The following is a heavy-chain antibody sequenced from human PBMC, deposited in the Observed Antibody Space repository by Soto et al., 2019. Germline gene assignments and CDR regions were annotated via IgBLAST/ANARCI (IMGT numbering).Heavy chain of an antibody. CDR2: ISASGGST. V-gene: IGHV3-23*01. CDR3: AIHFYYGSGSYYAVDY. Sequence: EVQLLESGGGLVQPGGSLRLSCVVSGFTFNNYAMNWVRQAPGKGLEWVSGISASGGSTYYAYSVKGRFTISRDSSKHTLYLQMNSLRADDTAIYYCAIHFYYGSGSYYAVDYWGQGTLVTVSS. J-gene: IGHJ4*02. CDR1: GFTFNNYA. D-gene: IGHD3-10*01.